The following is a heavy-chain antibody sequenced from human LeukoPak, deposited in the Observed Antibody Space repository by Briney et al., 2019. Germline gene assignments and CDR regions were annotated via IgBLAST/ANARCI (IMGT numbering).Heavy chain of an antibody. J-gene: IGHJ4*02. Sequence: ASVKVSCKASGYTFTSYDINWVRQATGQGLEWMGWMNPNSGNTGYAQKFQGRVTMTRNTSISTAYMELSSLRSEDTAVYYCARATTLIAARPLSFDYWGQGTLVTVSS. CDR3: ARATTLIAARPLSFDY. CDR1: GYTFTSYD. D-gene: IGHD6-6*01. CDR2: MNPNSGNT. V-gene: IGHV1-8*01.